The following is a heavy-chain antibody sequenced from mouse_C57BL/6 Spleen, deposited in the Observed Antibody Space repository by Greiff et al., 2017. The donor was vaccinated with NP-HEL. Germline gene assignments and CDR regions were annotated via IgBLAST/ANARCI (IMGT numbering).Heavy chain of an antibody. V-gene: IGHV1-82*01. CDR1: GYAFSSSW. CDR2: IYPGDGDT. CDR3: ASDGTGTQGLLAY. J-gene: IGHJ3*01. Sequence: QVQLKESGPELVKPGASVKISCKASGYAFSSSWMNWVKQRPGKGLEWIGRIYPGDGDTNYNGKFKGKATLTANKSSSTAYMQLSSLTSEDYAVYCCASDGTGTQGLLAYWGHGSLVTVSA. D-gene: IGHD4-1*01.